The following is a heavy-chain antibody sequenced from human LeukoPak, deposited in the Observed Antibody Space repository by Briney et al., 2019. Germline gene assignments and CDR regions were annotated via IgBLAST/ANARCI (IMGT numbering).Heavy chain of an antibody. D-gene: IGHD3/OR15-3a*01. CDR3: ARGGPPYYYYGMDV. CDR2: ISAYNDNT. CDR1: GYTLTSYG. Sequence: GASVKVSCKASGYTLTSYGISWVRQAPGQGLEWMGWISAYNDNTNYAQKLQGRVTMTTDTSTSTAYMELRSLRSDDTAVYYCARGGPPYYYYGMDVWGQGTTVTVSS. J-gene: IGHJ6*02. V-gene: IGHV1-18*01.